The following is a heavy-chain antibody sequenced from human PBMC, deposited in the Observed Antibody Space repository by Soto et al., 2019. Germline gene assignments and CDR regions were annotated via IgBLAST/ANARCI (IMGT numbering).Heavy chain of an antibody. CDR3: ASQYCGDYCSGDY. CDR1: GYTFTTLA. V-gene: IGHV1-3*01. CDR2: INAGNGYT. D-gene: IGHD2-21*02. Sequence: QVKLVQSGAEVRRSGASVKVSCKASGYTFTTLAMHWVRQAPGQRLEWMGYINAGNGYTKYSQNFQGRVTITRDTLASTAYRELSSLRSEDTAVYYCASQYCGDYCSGDYWGEGTLVTVSS. J-gene: IGHJ4*02.